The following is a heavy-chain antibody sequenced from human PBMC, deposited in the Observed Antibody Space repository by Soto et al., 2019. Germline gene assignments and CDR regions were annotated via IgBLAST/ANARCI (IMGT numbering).Heavy chain of an antibody. D-gene: IGHD2-2*01. CDR1: GGSISNVDYY. CDR2: IHYSGSA. V-gene: IGHV4-30-4*01. CDR3: ARCGSTCSLGF. Sequence: QVELQESGPGLAKPSQTLSLTCTVSGGSISNVDYYWSWIRQPPGKGLEWIGHIHYSGSAYYNPSRQRXXTXSXXRSKNQFSQKVTSVTAADTAVYDCARCGSTCSLGFCGQGTLVTVTS. J-gene: IGHJ4*02.